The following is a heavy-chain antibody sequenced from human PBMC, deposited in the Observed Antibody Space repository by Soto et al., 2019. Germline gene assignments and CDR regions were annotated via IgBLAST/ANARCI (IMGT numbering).Heavy chain of an antibody. CDR1: GYSFTSYW. Sequence: PGESLKISCKGSGYSFTSYWIGWVRQMPGKGLEWMGIIYPGDSDTRYSPSFQGQVTISADKSISTAYLQWSSLKASDTAMYYCARHGNDFWSGYYYYYYGMDVWGQGTTVTVSS. J-gene: IGHJ6*02. V-gene: IGHV5-51*01. CDR2: IYPGDSDT. D-gene: IGHD3-3*01. CDR3: ARHGNDFWSGYYYYYYGMDV.